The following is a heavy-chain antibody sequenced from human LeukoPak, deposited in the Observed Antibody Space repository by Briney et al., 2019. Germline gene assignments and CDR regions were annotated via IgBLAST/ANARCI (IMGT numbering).Heavy chain of an antibody. D-gene: IGHD2-21*02. CDR3: AREGVTSSVDY. Sequence: GGSLRLSCAASGFTFNNYWMSWVRQAPGKGLEWLANMKEDGSRKYHVDSVKGRFTISRDNAKKSLFLQMNSLRAEDTAVYYCAREGVTSSVDYGGQETLVTVS. CDR2: MKEDGSRK. CDR1: GFTFNNYW. J-gene: IGHJ4*02. V-gene: IGHV3-7*01.